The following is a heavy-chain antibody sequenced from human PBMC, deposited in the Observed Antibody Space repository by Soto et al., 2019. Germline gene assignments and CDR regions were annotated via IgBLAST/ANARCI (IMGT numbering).Heavy chain of an antibody. CDR1: GYTFTSYY. V-gene: IGHV1-46*01. Sequence: QVQLVQSGAEVKKPGASVKVSCKASGYTFTSYYMHWVRQAPGQGLEWMGIINPSGSTTYAQKFQGRVTMTRDTYTSTVYMELSSLRSDDTAVYYCERVYCSGGSCYGIDYWGQGTLVTVSS. CDR2: INPSGST. CDR3: ERVYCSGGSCYGIDY. J-gene: IGHJ4*02. D-gene: IGHD2-15*01.